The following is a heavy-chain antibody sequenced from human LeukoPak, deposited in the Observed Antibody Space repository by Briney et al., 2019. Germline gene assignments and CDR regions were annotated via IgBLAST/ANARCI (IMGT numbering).Heavy chain of an antibody. Sequence: GSLRLSCAASGFTFSSYAMSWVRQAPGKGLEWVSAISGSGGSTYYADSVKGRFTISRDNSKNTLYLQMNSLRAEDTAVYYCAKDRVIVVVNWYFDLWGRGTLVTVSS. V-gene: IGHV3-23*01. CDR3: AKDRVIVVVNWYFDL. J-gene: IGHJ2*01. CDR1: GFTFSSYA. D-gene: IGHD3-22*01. CDR2: ISGSGGST.